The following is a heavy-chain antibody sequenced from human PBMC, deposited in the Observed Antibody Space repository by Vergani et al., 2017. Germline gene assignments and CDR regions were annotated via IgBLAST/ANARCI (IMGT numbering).Heavy chain of an antibody. Sequence: EVHLLESGGGLVQSGGSLRLSCAASGFNFSNSAVSWVRQAMGRGLAWVSSISGPGLSTYYADSVKCRCSISRDNSKNTVFLQMHSLRAEDTAIYYCVKEKIELGSYFFYSWVHRSLVTVSS. CDR1: GFNFSNSA. J-gene: IGHJ4*01. CDR2: ISGPGLST. CDR3: VKEKIELGSYFFYS. V-gene: IGHV3-23*01. D-gene: IGHD2/OR15-2a*01.